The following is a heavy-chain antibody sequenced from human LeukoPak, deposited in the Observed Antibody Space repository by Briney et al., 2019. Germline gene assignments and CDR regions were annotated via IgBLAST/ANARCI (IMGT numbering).Heavy chain of an antibody. Sequence: PSETLSLTCTVSGGSISSNNYYWAWIRQPPGKGLEWIVNIHYSGTTYYNPSLKSRVTISVDRSKNQFSLKLSSVTAADTAVYYCARYCSSTSCHGYWFDPWGQGTLVTVSS. V-gene: IGHV4-39*07. CDR2: IHYSGTT. J-gene: IGHJ5*02. CDR3: ARYCSSTSCHGYWFDP. D-gene: IGHD2-2*01. CDR1: GGSISSNNYY.